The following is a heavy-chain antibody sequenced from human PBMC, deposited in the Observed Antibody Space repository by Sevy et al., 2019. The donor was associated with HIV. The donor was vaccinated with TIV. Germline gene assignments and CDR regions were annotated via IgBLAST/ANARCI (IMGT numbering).Heavy chain of an antibody. CDR2: IRYDGSNK. Sequence: GGSLRLSCAASGFTFSTYDMHWVRQAPGKGLEWVAYIRYDGSNKYYADSVRGRFTISRDNSKNTRYLQMNSRRAEDTAVYYCARGRKTTQEWLEELDYYYGVDVWGQGTTVTVSS. CDR3: ARGRKTTQEWLEELDYYYGVDV. V-gene: IGHV3-30*02. CDR1: GFTFSTYD. J-gene: IGHJ6*02. D-gene: IGHD2-8*01.